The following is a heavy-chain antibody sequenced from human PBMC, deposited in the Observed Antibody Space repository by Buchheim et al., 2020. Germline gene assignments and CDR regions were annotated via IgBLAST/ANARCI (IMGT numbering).Heavy chain of an antibody. Sequence: QVQLQESGPGLLKPSQTLSLTCTVSGGSITSGGHYWSWIRQHPGKGLEWIGYIYYSGSTYYNPSLRSRVTISVDTSKNQFSLRLRSVTAADTAVYYCAREFSGYSDFDYWGQGTL. CDR2: IYYSGST. V-gene: IGHV4-31*03. CDR1: GGSITSGGHY. J-gene: IGHJ4*02. D-gene: IGHD3-22*01. CDR3: AREFSGYSDFDY.